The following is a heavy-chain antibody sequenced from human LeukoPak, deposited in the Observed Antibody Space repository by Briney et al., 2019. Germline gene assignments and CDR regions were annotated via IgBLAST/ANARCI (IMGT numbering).Heavy chain of an antibody. Sequence: ASVKVSCKASGYTFTVYYIHWVRHAPGQGLECMGCINLNSGATHYAQRFQGRVTITRETSITTAYMEMCSLRYDNTALYYCLRERPGIQPDDPWGQGTLVTVSS. CDR2: INLNSGAT. D-gene: IGHD5-18*01. V-gene: IGHV1-2*02. CDR1: GYTFTVYY. CDR3: LRERPGIQPDDP. J-gene: IGHJ5*02.